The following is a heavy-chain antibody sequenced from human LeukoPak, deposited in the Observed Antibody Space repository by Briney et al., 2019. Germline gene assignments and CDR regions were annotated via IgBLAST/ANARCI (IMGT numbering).Heavy chain of an antibody. V-gene: IGHV4-61*02. CDR3: ARWREPIGSFDY. D-gene: IGHD5/OR15-5a*01. CDR1: GVSVSSGNYH. J-gene: IGHJ4*02. CDR2: IYASGST. Sequence: SQTLSLTCTVSGVSVSSGNYHWSWIRQSAGEGLEWIGRIYASGSTNYKPSLNSRVTISLDTSKNQFSLKLRSEDTAVYYCARWREPIGSFDYWGQGTLVTVSS.